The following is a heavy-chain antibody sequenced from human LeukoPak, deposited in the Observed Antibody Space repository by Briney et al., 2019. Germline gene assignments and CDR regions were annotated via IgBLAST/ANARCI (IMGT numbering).Heavy chain of an antibody. CDR1: GYSFNTYW. CDR2: IYPGDSDT. Sequence: GESLKISRKGSGYSFNTYWLGWVRQMPGKGLEWMGIIYPGDSDTRYSPSFQGQVTISADKSISTAYLQWSSLQASDTAMYYCARHIATRGIDYWGQGTLVTVSS. CDR3: ARHIATRGIDY. V-gene: IGHV5-51*01. J-gene: IGHJ4*02. D-gene: IGHD6-6*01.